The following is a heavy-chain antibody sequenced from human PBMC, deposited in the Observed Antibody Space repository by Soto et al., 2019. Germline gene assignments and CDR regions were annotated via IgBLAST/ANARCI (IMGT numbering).Heavy chain of an antibody. CDR1: GFTFSSYE. CDR3: AGGQYCRGGGYFDY. Sequence: EVQLVESGGGLVQPGGSLRLSCAASGFTFSSYEMNWVRQAPGKGLEWVSYISSSGSPIYYADSVKGRFTISRDNPKKYLYRQMNSLSAEYTGVWYCAGGQYCRGGGYFDYWGQETLVTVSS. D-gene: IGHD2-15*01. J-gene: IGHJ4*02. CDR2: ISSSGSPI. V-gene: IGHV3-48*03.